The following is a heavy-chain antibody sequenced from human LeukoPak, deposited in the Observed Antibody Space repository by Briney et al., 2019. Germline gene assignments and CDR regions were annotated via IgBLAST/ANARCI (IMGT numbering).Heavy chain of an antibody. CDR1: GSSISNSNHY. CDR3: ASSGWYSTPNWFDP. V-gene: IGHV3-7*01. CDR2: IKQDGSER. J-gene: IGHJ5*02. Sequence: ETLSLTCTVSGSSISNSNHYWGWVRQAPGKGLEWVANIKQDGSERYYVDSVKGRFTISRDNAKNSLYLQMNSLRAEDTAVYYCASSGWYSTPNWFDPWGQGTLVIVSS. D-gene: IGHD6-19*01.